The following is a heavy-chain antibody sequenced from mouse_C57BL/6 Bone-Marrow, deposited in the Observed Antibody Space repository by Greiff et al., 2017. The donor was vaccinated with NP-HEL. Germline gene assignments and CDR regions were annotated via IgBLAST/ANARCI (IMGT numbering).Heavy chain of an antibody. D-gene: IGHD2-12*01. Sequence: EVQRVESGGGLVKPGGSLKLSCAASGFTFSSYTMSWVRQTPEKRLEWVATISGGGGNTYYPDSVKGRFTISRDNAKNTLYLQMSSLRSEDTALYDCARRVPLRGWYFDVWGTGTTVTVSS. CDR3: ARRVPLRGWYFDV. J-gene: IGHJ1*03. V-gene: IGHV5-9*01. CDR2: ISGGGGNT. CDR1: GFTFSSYT.